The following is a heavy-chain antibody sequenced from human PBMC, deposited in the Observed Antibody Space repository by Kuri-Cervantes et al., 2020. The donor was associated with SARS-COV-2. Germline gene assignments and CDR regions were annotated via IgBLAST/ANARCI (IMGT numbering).Heavy chain of an antibody. CDR1: GFTFSSYW. V-gene: IGHV3-74*01. CDR3: ASLSNLEWLPP. Sequence: GESLKISCAASGFTFSSYWMHWVRQAPGKGLVWVSRINSDGSSTSYADSVKGRFTISRDNAKNTLYLQMNSLRAEDTAVYYCASLSNLEWLPPWGQGTLVTVLL. D-gene: IGHD3-3*01. CDR2: INSDGSST. J-gene: IGHJ5*02.